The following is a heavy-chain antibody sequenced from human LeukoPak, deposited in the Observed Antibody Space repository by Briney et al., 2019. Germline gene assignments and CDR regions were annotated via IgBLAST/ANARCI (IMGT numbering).Heavy chain of an antibody. D-gene: IGHD5-18*01. CDR2: MYYSGTT. V-gene: IGHV4-39*07. CDR1: GGSISSITYY. J-gene: IGHJ4*02. CDR3: ARGGSYGKIDY. Sequence: SETLSLTCKVSGGSISSITYYWGWIRQPPGKGPEWIGSMYYSGTTSYNPSLKSRVTISVDRSKNQFSLKLSSVTAADTAVYYCARGGSYGKIDYWGQGTLVTVSS.